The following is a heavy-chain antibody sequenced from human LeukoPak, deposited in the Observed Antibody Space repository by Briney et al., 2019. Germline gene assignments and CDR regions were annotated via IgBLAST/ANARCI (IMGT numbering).Heavy chain of an antibody. CDR1: GGSISSSSYY. V-gene: IGHV4-39*01. CDR3: ARQTGSGLFILP. J-gene: IGHJ4*02. CDR2: IYYSGNT. D-gene: IGHD3/OR15-3a*01. Sequence: PSETLSLTCTVSGGSISSSSYYWGWIRQPPGKGLEWIGSIYYSGNTYYNASLKSQVSISIDTSKNQFSLRLTSVTAAVTAVYYCARQTGSGLFILPGGQGTLVTVSS.